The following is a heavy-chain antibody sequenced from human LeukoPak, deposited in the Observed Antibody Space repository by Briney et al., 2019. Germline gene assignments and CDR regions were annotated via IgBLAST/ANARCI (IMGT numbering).Heavy chain of an antibody. CDR2: INPSGSST. V-gene: IGHV1-46*01. CDR3: ARDNSVGDYAWWFDP. CDR1: GYAFTRHY. Sequence: ASVKVSCKASGYAFTRHYMHWVRQAPGQGLEWMGLINPSGSSTIYAQKFQGRFTMTRDMSTSTDYMELSSLRSEDTAVYYRARDNSVGDYAWWFDPWGQGTLVTVSS. D-gene: IGHD1-26*01. J-gene: IGHJ5*02.